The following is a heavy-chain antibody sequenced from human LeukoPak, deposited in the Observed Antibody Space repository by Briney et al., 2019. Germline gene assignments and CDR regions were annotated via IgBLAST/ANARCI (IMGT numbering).Heavy chain of an antibody. Sequence: ASVKVSCKASGYTFTGYYMHWVRQAPGQGLEWMGWINPNSGGTNYAQKFQGRVTMTRDTSISTAYLRWSSLKASDTAMYYCARPGHGGFDYWGQGTLVTVSS. J-gene: IGHJ4*02. CDR1: GYTFTGYY. CDR2: INPNSGGT. D-gene: IGHD3-16*01. CDR3: ARPGHGGFDY. V-gene: IGHV1-2*02.